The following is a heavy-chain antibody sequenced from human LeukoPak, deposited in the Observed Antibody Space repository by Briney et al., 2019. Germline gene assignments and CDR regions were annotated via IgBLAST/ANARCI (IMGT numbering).Heavy chain of an antibody. CDR3: VDFGVVTLTFDY. CDR1: GFTFSSYA. CDR2: ISYDGSNK. D-gene: IGHD3-3*01. V-gene: IGHV3-30*04. Sequence: GGSLRLSCAASGFTFSSYAMHWVCQAPGKGLEWVAVISYDGSNKYYADSVKGRFTISRDNSKNTLYLQMNSLRAEDTAVYYCVDFGVVTLTFDYWGQGTLVTVSS. J-gene: IGHJ4*02.